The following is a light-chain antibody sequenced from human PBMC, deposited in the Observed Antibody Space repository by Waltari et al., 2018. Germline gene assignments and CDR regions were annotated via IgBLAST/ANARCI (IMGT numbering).Light chain of an antibody. CDR3: QQSYTTPIT. CDR2: SAS. V-gene: IGKV1-39*01. CDR1: PTLTTVSNF. J-gene: IGKJ4*01. Sequence: DIQMTQSPSSLSASVGDRVTITCRASPTLTTVSNFLNWCQQKPGSAPRLLIYSASSLQSGVPSRFSGSGSGTHFTLTISDLQPEDFATYFCQQSYTTPITVGGGT.